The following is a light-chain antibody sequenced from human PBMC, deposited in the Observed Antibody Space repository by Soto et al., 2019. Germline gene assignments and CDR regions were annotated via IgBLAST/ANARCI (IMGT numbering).Light chain of an antibody. J-gene: IGKJ4*01. V-gene: IGKV3-11*01. CDR1: QSVSSY. Sequence: EIVLTQSPATLSLSPGERATLSCRASQSVSSYLAWYQQKPGQAPRLLIYDASNRATGIPARFSGSGSGTDFTRTISSLEPEDFAVYYCQQRSNWPPRLTFGGGTKVESK. CDR2: DAS. CDR3: QQRSNWPPRLT.